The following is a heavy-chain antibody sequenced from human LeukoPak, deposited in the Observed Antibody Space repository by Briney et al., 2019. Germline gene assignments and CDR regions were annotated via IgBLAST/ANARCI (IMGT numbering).Heavy chain of an antibody. CDR1: GFTFSSYS. CDR2: ISSSSSYI. CDR3: ARDFYGRYCTGGSCYYRNWFDP. D-gene: IGHD2-15*01. Sequence: GGSLRLSCAASGFTFSSYSMNWVRQAPGKGLEWVSSISSSSSYIYYADSVKGRFTISRDNAKNTVYLDMTGLSGEDTAVYYCARDFYGRYCTGGSCYYRNWFDPWGQGTQVTVSS. J-gene: IGHJ5*02. V-gene: IGHV3-21*01.